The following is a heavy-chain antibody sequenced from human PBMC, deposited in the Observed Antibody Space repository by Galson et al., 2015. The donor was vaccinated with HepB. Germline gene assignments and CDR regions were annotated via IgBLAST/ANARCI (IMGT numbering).Heavy chain of an antibody. D-gene: IGHD3-22*01. CDR3: ARISGYYDSSGYYLMIDY. V-gene: IGHV2-70*11. J-gene: IGHJ4*02. CDR2: IDWDDDK. CDR1: GDPPSTSGMC. Sequence: PALVKPTQTLTRTCTFSGDPPSTSGMCVSWIRQPPGKALEWLARIDWDDDKYYSTSLKTRLTISKDTSKNQVVLTMTNMDPVDTATYYCARISGYYDSSGYYLMIDYWGQGTQVTVSS.